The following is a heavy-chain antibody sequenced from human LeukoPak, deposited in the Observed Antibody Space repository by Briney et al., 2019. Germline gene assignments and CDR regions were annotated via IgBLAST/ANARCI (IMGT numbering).Heavy chain of an antibody. Sequence: SDTLSLTCAVSDYSTSSSNWWVWIRQPPGKGLEWIGYMYHSGSTSYNPSLKSRVSMSLDTTKNQFSLKLRSVTAVDTAIYYCARKKDSSGYFSWGQGILVTVSS. V-gene: IGHV4-28*01. CDR3: ARKKDSSGYFS. D-gene: IGHD3-22*01. CDR2: MYHSGST. J-gene: IGHJ4*02. CDR1: DYSTSSSNW.